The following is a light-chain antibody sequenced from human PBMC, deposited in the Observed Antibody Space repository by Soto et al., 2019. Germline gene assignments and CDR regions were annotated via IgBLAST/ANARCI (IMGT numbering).Light chain of an antibody. CDR3: SSYSGTNNLLI. Sequence: QSVLTQPPSASGSPGQSVTISCTGTSNDVGNYNYVSWYQQHPGKAPKVLISEVSKRPSGVPDRFSGSKSGNMASLTVSGLQAEDEAVYYCSSYSGTNNLLIFGGGTKLTVL. V-gene: IGLV2-8*01. CDR2: EVS. CDR1: SNDVGNYNY. J-gene: IGLJ2*01.